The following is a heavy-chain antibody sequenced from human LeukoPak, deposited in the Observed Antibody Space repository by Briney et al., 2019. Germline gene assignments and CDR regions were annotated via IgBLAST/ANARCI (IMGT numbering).Heavy chain of an antibody. J-gene: IGHJ4*02. CDR1: GFTFSSYA. CDR3: AKDQIPDY. V-gene: IGHV3-30*18. D-gene: IGHD2-21*01. CDR2: ISYDGSNK. Sequence: PGGSLRLSCAASGFTFSSYAMHWVRQAPGKGLEWVALISYDGSNKYYADSVKGRFTISRDNSKNTLYLQMNSLRAEDTAVYYCAKDQIPDYWGQGTLVTVSS.